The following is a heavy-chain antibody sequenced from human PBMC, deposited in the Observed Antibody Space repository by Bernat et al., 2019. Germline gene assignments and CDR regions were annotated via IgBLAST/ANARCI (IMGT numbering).Heavy chain of an antibody. CDR3: ARDRDIVVVVAATPPYGMDV. V-gene: IGHV3-21*01. D-gene: IGHD2-15*01. CDR2: IRSSSSYI. Sequence: EVQLVESGGGLVKPGGSLRLSCAASGFTFSSYSMNWVRQAPGKGLEWVSSIRSSSSYIYYADSVKGRFTISRDNAKNSLYLQMNSLRAEDTAVYYCARDRDIVVVVAATPPYGMDVWGQGTTVTVSS. CDR1: GFTFSSYS. J-gene: IGHJ6*02.